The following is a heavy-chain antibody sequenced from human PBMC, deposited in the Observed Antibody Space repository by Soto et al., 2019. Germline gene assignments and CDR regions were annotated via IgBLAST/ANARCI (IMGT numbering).Heavy chain of an antibody. Sequence: GGSLRLSCEASGFSFSDAWMSWVRQIPGRGLGWVGRVKTTSERGTTNYAAPVMGRFTVSRDDSKNTLYLQMDALRAEDTAIYYCTTAGTRVGYTGSYWGQGTQVTVSS. V-gene: IGHV3-15*06. CDR1: GFSFSDAW. D-gene: IGHD1-26*01. CDR3: TTAGTRVGYTGSY. CDR2: VKTTSERGTT. J-gene: IGHJ4*02.